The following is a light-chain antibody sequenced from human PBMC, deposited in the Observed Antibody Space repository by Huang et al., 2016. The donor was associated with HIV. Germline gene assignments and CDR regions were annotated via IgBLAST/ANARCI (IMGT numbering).Light chain of an antibody. CDR2: GAS. CDR1: RSVGNN. V-gene: IGKV3-15*01. Sequence: IVMTQSPATLSVSPGERVTLSCRASRSVGNNLAWYQQKVGQPPRRLIYGASTRATGIAARFSGSGSGTDFTLTISSQQSEDFAVYYCQQYNDWPPWYTFGQGTKLEIK. CDR3: QQYNDWPPWYT. J-gene: IGKJ2*01.